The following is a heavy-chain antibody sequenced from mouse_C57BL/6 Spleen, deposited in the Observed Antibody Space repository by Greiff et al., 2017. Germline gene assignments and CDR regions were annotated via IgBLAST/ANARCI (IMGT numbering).Heavy chain of an antibody. J-gene: IGHJ4*01. Sequence: VKLQQPGAELVRPGSSVKLSCKASGYTFTSYWMDWVKQRPGQGLEWIGNIYPSDSETHYNQKFKDKATLTVDKSSSTAYMQLSSLTSEDSAVYYCARDYGSSYVRAMDYWGQGTSVTVSS. D-gene: IGHD1-1*01. CDR3: ARDYGSSYVRAMDY. CDR1: GYTFTSYW. V-gene: IGHV1-61*01. CDR2: IYPSDSET.